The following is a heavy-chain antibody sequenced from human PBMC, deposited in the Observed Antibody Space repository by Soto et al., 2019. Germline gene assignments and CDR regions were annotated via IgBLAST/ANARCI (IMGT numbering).Heavy chain of an antibody. V-gene: IGHV1-69*01. CDR3: ARGYYGGSNPASFEY. CDR1: GGTFSSYT. Sequence: QLQLVQSGAEVREPGSSVKVSCKASGGTFSSYTVIWVRQAPGQGLEWMGGITPTLNIAKYAEKFQGRVTITADESTSTVNMHLSSLRSEDTAIYFCARGYYGGSNPASFEYWGQGTLVAVSS. D-gene: IGHD4-17*01. J-gene: IGHJ4*02. CDR2: ITPTLNIA.